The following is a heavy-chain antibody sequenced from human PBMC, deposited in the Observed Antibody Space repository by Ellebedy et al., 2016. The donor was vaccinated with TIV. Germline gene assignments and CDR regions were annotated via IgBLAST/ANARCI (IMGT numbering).Heavy chain of an antibody. V-gene: IGHV4-59*01. J-gene: IGHJ3*02. CDR3: AGVEPLLWFGESPFGI. D-gene: IGHD3-10*01. CDR2: IYYSGST. Sequence: SETLSLXCTVSGGSISSYYWSWIRQPPGKGLEWIGYIYYSGSTNYNPSLKSRVTISVDTSKNQFSLKLSSVTAADTAVYYCAGVEPLLWFGESPFGIWGQGTMVTVSS. CDR1: GGSISSYY.